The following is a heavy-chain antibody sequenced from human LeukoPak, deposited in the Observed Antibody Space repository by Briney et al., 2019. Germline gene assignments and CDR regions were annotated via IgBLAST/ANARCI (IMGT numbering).Heavy chain of an antibody. CDR1: GYTFTSYG. CDR2: ISAYNGNT. Sequence: GASVKVSCKASGYTFTSYGISWVRQAPGQGLEWMGWISAYNGNTNYAQKLQGRVTMTTDTSTSTAYMELRSLRSDDTAVYYCARTRLGGSAVYGDAFDIWGQGTMVTVSS. V-gene: IGHV1-18*01. J-gene: IGHJ3*02. CDR3: ARTRLGGSAVYGDAFDI. D-gene: IGHD6-13*01.